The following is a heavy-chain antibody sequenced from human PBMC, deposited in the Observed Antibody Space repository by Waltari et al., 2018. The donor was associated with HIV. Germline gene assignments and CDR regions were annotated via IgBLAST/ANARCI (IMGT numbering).Heavy chain of an antibody. CDR2: IYIGGSR. CDR1: GFTISSNY. Sequence: EVQLVASGGGLIEPGGSLRVSCVASGFTISSNYMSWVRQAPGKGLEWVSVIYIGGSRYYADSVKGRFIISRDNSKNTVSLHMNSLRAEDTAVYYCARDPRSSGYYGMDVWGQGIKVTVSS. V-gene: IGHV3-53*01. J-gene: IGHJ6*02. D-gene: IGHD1-26*01. CDR3: ARDPRSSGYYGMDV.